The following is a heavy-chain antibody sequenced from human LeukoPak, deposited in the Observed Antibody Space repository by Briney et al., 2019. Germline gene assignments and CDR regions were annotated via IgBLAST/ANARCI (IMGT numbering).Heavy chain of an antibody. J-gene: IGHJ4*02. CDR1: GFTFSDYY. Sequence: GGSLRLSCAASGFTFSDYYMTWIRQAPGKGLEWVSYISGSSTYPNYADSVKGRFTISRDNAKNSLHLQMDSLRAEDTAVYYCARDPSLFTSGWIDYWGQGTLVTVSS. D-gene: IGHD6-19*01. CDR3: ARDPSLFTSGWIDY. CDR2: ISGSSTYP. V-gene: IGHV3-11*05.